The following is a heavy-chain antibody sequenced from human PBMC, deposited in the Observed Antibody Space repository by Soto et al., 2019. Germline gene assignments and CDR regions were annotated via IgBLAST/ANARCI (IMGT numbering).Heavy chain of an antibody. CDR2: INPNSGGT. CDR3: ARGWELPPHYGMDV. J-gene: IGHJ6*02. CDR1: GYTFTGYY. D-gene: IGHD1-26*01. V-gene: IGHV1-2*04. Sequence: QMPLVQSGAEVKKPGASVKVSCKASGYTFTGYYMHWVRQAPGQGLEWMGWINPNSGGTNYAQKFQGWVTMTRDTSLSTADMELSRLRSDDTAVYYCARGWELPPHYGMDVWGQGTTVTVSS.